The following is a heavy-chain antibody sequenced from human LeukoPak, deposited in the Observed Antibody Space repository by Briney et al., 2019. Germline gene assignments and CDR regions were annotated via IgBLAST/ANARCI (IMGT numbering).Heavy chain of an antibody. V-gene: IGHV4-4*07. CDR1: GGSISSYY. D-gene: IGHD2-15*01. CDR2: IYNSGST. CDR3: ARDRGYSCSSRPTFHDY. Sequence: SETLSLTCTVSGGSISSYYWSWIRQPAGKGLEWIGRIYNSGSTNYNPSLKSRVTMSVDTSKNQFSLKLSAVTASGTAVYFCARDRGYSCSSRPTFHDYWGQGTLVTVSS. J-gene: IGHJ4*02.